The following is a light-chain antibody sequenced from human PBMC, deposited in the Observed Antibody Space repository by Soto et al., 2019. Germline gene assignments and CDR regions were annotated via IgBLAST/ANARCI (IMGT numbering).Light chain of an antibody. CDR2: RNS. J-gene: IGLJ1*01. CDR3: AAWADSLSGYV. V-gene: IGLV1-47*01. Sequence: QSVLTQPPSAYATPGQTVTIACSGSSSNIERNYVYWYQHLPGTAPKLLTYRNSQRPSGVPDRFSGSKSGTSASLAISGLRSEDEADYYCAAWADSLSGYVVRTRTKLTVL. CDR1: SSNIERNY.